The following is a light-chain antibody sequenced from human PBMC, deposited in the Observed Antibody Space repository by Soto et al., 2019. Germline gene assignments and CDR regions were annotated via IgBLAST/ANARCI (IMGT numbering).Light chain of an antibody. CDR3: SSYGSTSTRYV. J-gene: IGLJ1*01. Sequence: QSALTQPASVSGSPGQSITISCTGTSSDVGGYHYVSWYQQHPGIAPKLMIYEVSNRPSGVSNRFSGSKSGNTASLTISGLQAEDEADYFCSSYGSTSTRYVFGTGTKVTVL. V-gene: IGLV2-14*01. CDR2: EVS. CDR1: SSDVGGYHY.